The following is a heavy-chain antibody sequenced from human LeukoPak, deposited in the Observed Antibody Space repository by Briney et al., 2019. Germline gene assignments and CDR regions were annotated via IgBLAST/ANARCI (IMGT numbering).Heavy chain of an antibody. D-gene: IGHD3-22*01. Sequence: SETLSLTCAVSGGSIRSSNWWSWVRQSPGKGLECIGDIHHSGTTNYSPSLTSRVTISVDTSKNQFSPRLSSVTAADTAVYYCARGGYYYDSSGYYAFHIWGQGTMVTVSS. CDR2: IHHSGTT. J-gene: IGHJ3*02. CDR3: ARGGYYYDSSGYYAFHI. V-gene: IGHV4-4*02. CDR1: GGSIRSSNW.